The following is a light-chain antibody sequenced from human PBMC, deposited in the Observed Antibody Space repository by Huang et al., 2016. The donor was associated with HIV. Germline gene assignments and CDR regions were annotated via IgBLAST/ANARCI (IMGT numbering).Light chain of an antibody. CDR3: QQYYHNPLT. CDR2: LAS. CDR1: QSLFFISNKRSY. J-gene: IGKJ4*01. V-gene: IGKV4-1*01. Sequence: DIVMTQSPDSLTVSLGERATINCRSSQSLFFISNKRSYLAWYQKKPGQPPKLVISLASARGSGVPDRFSGSGSETHFTLTINSLQAEDVAVYYCQQYYHNPLTFGGGTKVEI.